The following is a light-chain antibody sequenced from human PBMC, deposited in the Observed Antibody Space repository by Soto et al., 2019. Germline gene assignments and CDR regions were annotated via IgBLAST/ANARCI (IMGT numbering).Light chain of an antibody. CDR2: DAS. CDR1: QRVSSY. CDR3: QQRSNWRT. Sequence: EIVLTQTPATLSLSPGERATLSCRASQRVSSYLAWYQQKPGQAPRLLIYDASNRATGIPARFSGSGSGTDFTLTISSLEPEDFAVYYCQQRSNWRTFGQGTKV. V-gene: IGKV3-11*01. J-gene: IGKJ1*01.